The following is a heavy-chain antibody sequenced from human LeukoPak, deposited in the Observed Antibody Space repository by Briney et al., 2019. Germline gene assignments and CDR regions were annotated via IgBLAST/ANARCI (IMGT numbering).Heavy chain of an antibody. J-gene: IGHJ4*02. CDR3: ASTNGGFYYDSSGYYAYYY. D-gene: IGHD3-22*01. Sequence: ASVKVSCKASGYTFTSYYVHWVRQAPGQGLEWMGIINPSGGSTSYAQKFQGRVTLTRDTSTSTVYMELSSLRSEDTAVYYCASTNGGFYYDSSGYYAYYYWGQGTLVTVSS. CDR2: INPSGGST. V-gene: IGHV1-46*01. CDR1: GYTFTSYY.